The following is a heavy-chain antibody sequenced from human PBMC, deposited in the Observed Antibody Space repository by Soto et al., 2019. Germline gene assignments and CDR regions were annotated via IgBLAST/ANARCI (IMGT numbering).Heavy chain of an antibody. J-gene: IGHJ5*02. V-gene: IGHV3-72*01. CDR1: GFSVSDHF. CDR2: ITNRATGDTT. CDR3: DSRITQMVTA. Sequence: EVQLVESGGGLLQSGGSLRLSCTASGFSVSDHFMDWVRQTQGKGLEWIGQITNRATGDTTFYVAYVKSRFTDSKDESRNSVYMQMNSLKTEDIAVYYCDSRITQMVTAWVEGTLVAVAS. D-gene: IGHD6-13*01.